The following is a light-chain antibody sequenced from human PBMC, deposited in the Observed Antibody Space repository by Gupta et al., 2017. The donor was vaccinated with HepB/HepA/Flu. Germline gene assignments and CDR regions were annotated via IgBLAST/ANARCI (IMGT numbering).Light chain of an antibody. CDR3: CSYGGRSTWV. CDR2: EVT. Sequence: SALTQPASVSGSPGQSITISCTGTSSDVGSYDLVSWYQRHRGKAPKLMIYEVTKRPSGVSYRFSGSKSAKTASLTISGLQAEDEADYFCCSYGGRSTWVFGGGTKLTVL. V-gene: IGLV2-23*02. J-gene: IGLJ3*02. CDR1: SSDVGSYDL.